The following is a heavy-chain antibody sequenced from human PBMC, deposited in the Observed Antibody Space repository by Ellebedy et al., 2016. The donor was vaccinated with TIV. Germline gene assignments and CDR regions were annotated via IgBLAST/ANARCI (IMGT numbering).Heavy chain of an antibody. CDR2: ISAYNGNI. J-gene: IGHJ3*02. Sequence: AASVKVSCKASGYTFNAYGITWVRQAPGQGLEWMGWISAYNGNINYAQKLQGRVTMNTDTSTSTAYMELRSLRSDDTAVYYCARGDYYDGSQDALDIWGQGTMVTVSS. CDR3: ARGDYYDGSQDALDI. V-gene: IGHV1-18*01. CDR1: GYTFNAYG. D-gene: IGHD3-22*01.